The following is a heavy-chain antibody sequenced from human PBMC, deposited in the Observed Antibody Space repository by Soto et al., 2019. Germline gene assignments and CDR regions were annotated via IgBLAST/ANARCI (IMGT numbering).Heavy chain of an antibody. CDR2: IFSSGST. CDR3: AREGSYSAYNFAHGIQLWSFDF. Sequence: QVRLQESGPGLLKPSETLSLTCTVSGGSINTFYWSWVRQPAGKGLEWIGRIFSSGSTSFNPSLDSRVAMSVDTSKKHFSLNLSSGAAADMAVYYCAREGSYSAYNFAHGIQLWSFDFWGQGALVTVSS. D-gene: IGHD5-12*01. CDR1: GGSINTFY. J-gene: IGHJ4*02. V-gene: IGHV4-4*07.